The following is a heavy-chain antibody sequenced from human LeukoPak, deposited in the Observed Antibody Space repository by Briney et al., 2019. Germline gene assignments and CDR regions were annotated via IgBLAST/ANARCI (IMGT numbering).Heavy chain of an antibody. V-gene: IGHV3-23*01. J-gene: IGHJ3*02. CDR2: ISGSGGST. CDR3: AKEEGEAFDI. CDR1: GFTFSSFW. Sequence: GGSLRLSCVTSGFTFSSFWMTWVRQAPGKGLEWVSAISGSGGSTYYADSVKGRFTISRDNSKNTLYLQMNSLRAEDTAVYYCAKEEGEAFDIWGQGTMVTVSS.